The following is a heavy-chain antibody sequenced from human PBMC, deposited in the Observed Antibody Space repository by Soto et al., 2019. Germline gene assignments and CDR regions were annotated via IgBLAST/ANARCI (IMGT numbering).Heavy chain of an antibody. CDR2: IYYSGST. CDR3: ARDYLVRGHYYYGMDV. D-gene: IGHD1-26*01. CDR1: GGSISSGGHY. J-gene: IGHJ6*01. V-gene: IGHV4-31*03. Sequence: PSETLSLTCTVSGGSISSGGHYWSWIRQHPGKGLEWIGYIYYSGSTYYNPSLKSRVTISVDTSKNQFSLKLSSVTAADTAVYYCARDYLVRGHYYYGMDVWGQRISVT.